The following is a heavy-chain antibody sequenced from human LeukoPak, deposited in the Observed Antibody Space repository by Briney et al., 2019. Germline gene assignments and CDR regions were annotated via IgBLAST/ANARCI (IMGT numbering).Heavy chain of an antibody. Sequence: PGGSLRLSCAASGITFSGSAMHWVRQASGKGLEWVGRIRSKANNYATAYAASLKGRFSVSRDDSKNTAYPYMNNLETEDTAIYYCTRQFDGVGYYPDYWGQGTLVTVSS. CDR3: TRQFDGVGYYPDY. CDR1: GITFSGSA. V-gene: IGHV3-73*01. D-gene: IGHD3-22*01. CDR2: IRSKANNYAT. J-gene: IGHJ4*02.